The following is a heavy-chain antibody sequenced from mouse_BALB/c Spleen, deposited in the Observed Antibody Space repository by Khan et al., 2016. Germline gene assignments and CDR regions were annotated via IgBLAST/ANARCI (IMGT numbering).Heavy chain of an antibody. CDR2: INTETDEP. Sequence: QIQLVQSGPELKKPGETVKISCKASGYTFTDYSMHWVKQAPGKGLKWMGWINTETDEPTYADDFKGRFAFSLETSASTANLQINNINNEDTATYFCARAGNYLYYYTVDYWGQGTTVTVSS. CDR1: GYTFTDYS. J-gene: IGHJ4*01. CDR3: ARAGNYLYYYTVDY. V-gene: IGHV9-2-1*01. D-gene: IGHD2-1*01.